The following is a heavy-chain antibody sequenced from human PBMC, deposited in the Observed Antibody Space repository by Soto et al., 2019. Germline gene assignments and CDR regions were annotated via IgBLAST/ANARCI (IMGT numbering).Heavy chain of an antibody. Sequence: QVQLQESGPGLVKPSETLSLTCIVSGGSISSHYWSWIRQPPGNGLEWIGYIHYSGSTNYSPSLKRRVTMSLDTSKNQFSLNLTSVTAADTAVYYCARRDYSTSSLGPFDYWGQGILVTVSS. J-gene: IGHJ4*02. CDR3: ARRDYSTSSLGPFDY. D-gene: IGHD6-6*01. CDR1: GGSISSHY. V-gene: IGHV4-59*11. CDR2: IHYSGST.